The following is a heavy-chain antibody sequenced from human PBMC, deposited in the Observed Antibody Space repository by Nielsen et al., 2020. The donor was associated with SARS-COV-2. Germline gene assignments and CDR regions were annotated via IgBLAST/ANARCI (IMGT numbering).Heavy chain of an antibody. V-gene: IGHV3-49*04. D-gene: IGHD3-10*01. CDR2: IRSKAYGGTT. J-gene: IGHJ4*02. CDR3: TREKRVMAYYGSGSFQNFDY. Sequence: GESLKISCTASGFTFGDYAMSWVRQAPGKGLEWVGFIRSKAYGGTTEYAASVKGRFIISRDDSKSIAYLQMNSLKTEDTAVYYCTREKRVMAYYGSGSFQNFDYWGQGTLVTVSS. CDR1: GFTFGDYA.